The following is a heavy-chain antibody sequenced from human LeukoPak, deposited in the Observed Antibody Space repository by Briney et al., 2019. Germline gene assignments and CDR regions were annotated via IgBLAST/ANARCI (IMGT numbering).Heavy chain of an antibody. CDR3: ASRVGIYDGPGNDFWSGYYMVHIGMDV. J-gene: IGHJ6*02. V-gene: IGHV1-46*01. CDR2: INPSGGST. CDR1: GYTFTSYY. Sequence: GASVKVSCKASGYTFTSYYMHWVRQAPGQGLEWMGIINPSGGSTSYAQKFQGRVTMTRDTSTSTVYMELSSLRSEDTAVYYCASRVGIYDGPGNDFWSGYYMVHIGMDVWGQGTTVTVSS. D-gene: IGHD3-3*01.